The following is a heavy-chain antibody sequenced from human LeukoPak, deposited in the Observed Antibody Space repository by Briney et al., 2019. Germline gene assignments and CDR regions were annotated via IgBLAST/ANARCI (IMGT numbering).Heavy chain of an antibody. CDR1: GFTFSSYG. V-gene: IGHV3-33*06. Sequence: GGSLRLSCAASGFTFSSYGMHWVRQAPGKGLEWVAVIWYDGSNKYYADSVKGRFTISRDNCKNTLYLQMNSLRAEDTAVYYCAKKRERYDSSGYHAFDIWGQGTMVTVS. CDR3: AKKRERYDSSGYHAFDI. J-gene: IGHJ3*02. CDR2: IWYDGSNK. D-gene: IGHD3-22*01.